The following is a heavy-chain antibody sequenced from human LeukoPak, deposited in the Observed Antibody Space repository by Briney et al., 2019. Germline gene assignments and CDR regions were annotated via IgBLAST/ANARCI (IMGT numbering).Heavy chain of an antibody. D-gene: IGHD1/OR15-1a*01. Sequence: SDTLSLTCAVYRGSFSGYYWSWIRQPPGKGLEWIGEINHSGSTNYNPSLKSRVTISVDTSKTQFSLKLGSVTAADTAVYYCAREPGLSEQRFDYWGQGTLVTVPS. CDR2: INHSGST. CDR3: AREPGLSEQRFDY. J-gene: IGHJ4*02. CDR1: RGSFSGYY. V-gene: IGHV4-34*01.